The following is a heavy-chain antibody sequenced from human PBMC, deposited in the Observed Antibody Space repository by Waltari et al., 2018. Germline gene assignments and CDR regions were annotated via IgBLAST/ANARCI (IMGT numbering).Heavy chain of an antibody. CDR3: ARLWGGTRPPDY. CDR1: GGSFSGYY. CDR2: INHSGST. Sequence: QVQLQQWSAGLLKPSETLSLTCAVYGGSFSGYYWSWIRQPPGKGLEWIGEINHSGSTYYNPSLKSRLTISVDTSKKQFSLKLTSVTAADTAVYYCARLWGGTRPPDYWGQGTLVTVSS. V-gene: IGHV4-34*01. D-gene: IGHD3-10*01. J-gene: IGHJ4*02.